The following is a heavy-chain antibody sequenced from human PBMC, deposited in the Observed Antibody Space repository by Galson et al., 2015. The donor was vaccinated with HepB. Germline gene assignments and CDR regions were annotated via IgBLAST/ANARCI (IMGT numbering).Heavy chain of an antibody. D-gene: IGHD2-21*02. CDR3: ARDVDCALDL. V-gene: IGHV1-18*01. Sequence: SVKVSCKASGYTFTSHGISWVRQAPGQGLEWVGWISSYRGNTKYAQKFQGRVTMTKDTSTSTVYMEVRSLRFDDTAVYYCARDVDCALDLWGEGTLVTVPS. J-gene: IGHJ5*02. CDR2: ISSYRGNT. CDR1: GYTFTSHG.